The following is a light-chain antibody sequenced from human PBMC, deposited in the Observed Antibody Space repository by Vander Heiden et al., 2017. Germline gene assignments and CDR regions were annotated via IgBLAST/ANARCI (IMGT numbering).Light chain of an antibody. V-gene: IGKV1-5*03. CDR3: QQYNAYLLT. J-gene: IGKJ4*01. CDR1: QNINNW. CDR2: KAS. Sequence: DIQMTQSPSTLSASVGDRVTITCRASQNINNWLAWYQQKPGKAPKRLIYKASSLESGVPLRFSGSGSGTEFTLTIRSLQPDDFATYYCQQYNAYLLTSGGGTKVEIK.